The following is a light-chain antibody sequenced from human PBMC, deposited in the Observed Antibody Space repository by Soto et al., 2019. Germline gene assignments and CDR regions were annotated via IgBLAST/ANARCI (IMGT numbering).Light chain of an antibody. J-gene: IGKJ3*01. Sequence: DIQMTQSPSTLSASVGDRVTITCRASQSISNWLAWYQPKPGKAPKLLIYQASSLESGVPSRVNANGSLTEFTLTISTVQPDDFASYYYQRYNMYSWFTCGPGPKVDIK. CDR2: QAS. CDR1: QSISNW. V-gene: IGKV1-5*03. CDR3: QRYNMYSWFT.